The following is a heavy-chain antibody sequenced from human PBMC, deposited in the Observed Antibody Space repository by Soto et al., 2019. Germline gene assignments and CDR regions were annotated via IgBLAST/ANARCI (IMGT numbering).Heavy chain of an antibody. Sequence: SETLSLTCAVSGGSISSGGYSWSWIRQPPGKGLEWIGYIYHSGSTYYNPSLKSRVTISVDRSKNQFSLKLSSVTAADTAVYYCARGGYVAARPAYNWFDPWGQGTLVTVSS. CDR1: GGSISSGGYS. CDR2: IYHSGST. V-gene: IGHV4-30-2*01. J-gene: IGHJ5*02. D-gene: IGHD6-6*01. CDR3: ARGGYVAARPAYNWFDP.